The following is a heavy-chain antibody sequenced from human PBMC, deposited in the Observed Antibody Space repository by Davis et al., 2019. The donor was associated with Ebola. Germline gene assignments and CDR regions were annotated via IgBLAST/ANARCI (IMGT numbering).Heavy chain of an antibody. CDR1: GYTFNSYA. CDR2: ISGYNGNT. V-gene: IGHV1-18*01. J-gene: IGHJ4*02. Sequence: AASVKVSCKASGYTFNSYAVSWVRQAPGQGLEWMGWISGYNGNTNYAQTLQGRLTMTIDTSTNTAYMELGSLTSDDTAVYFCARNVGLIMSDLSDSWGQGTLVTVSS. CDR3: ARNVGLIMSDLSDS. D-gene: IGHD5/OR15-5a*01.